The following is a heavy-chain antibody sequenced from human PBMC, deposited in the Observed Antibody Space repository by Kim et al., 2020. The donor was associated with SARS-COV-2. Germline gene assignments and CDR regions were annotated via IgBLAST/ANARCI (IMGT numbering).Heavy chain of an antibody. D-gene: IGHD7-27*01. CDR2: ISDSGDSR. J-gene: IGHJ4*02. V-gene: IGHV3-23*01. CDR1: GFTFSSYV. CDR3: AKNSRGTGTTFDY. Sequence: GGSLRLSCAASGFTFSSYVMSWVRQAPGKGLEWVSTISDSGDSRYYADSVKGRFTISRDNSKNTLYLQMNSLGADDTAVYYCAKNSRGTGTTFDYWGQGTLVTVSS.